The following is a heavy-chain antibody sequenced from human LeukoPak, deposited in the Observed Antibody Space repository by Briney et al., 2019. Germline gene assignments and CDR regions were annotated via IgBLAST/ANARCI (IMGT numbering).Heavy chain of an antibody. CDR2: IYYSGST. V-gene: IGHV4-31*03. CDR3: ARGGEGSYGYPLPFDY. J-gene: IGHJ4*02. CDR1: GGSISSGGYY. Sequence: SETLSLTCTVSGGSISSGGYYWSWIRQHPGKGLEWIGYIYYSGSTYYNPSLKSRVTISVDTSKNQFSLKLSSVTAADTAVYYCARGGEGSYGYPLPFDYWGQGTLVTVSS. D-gene: IGHD5-18*01.